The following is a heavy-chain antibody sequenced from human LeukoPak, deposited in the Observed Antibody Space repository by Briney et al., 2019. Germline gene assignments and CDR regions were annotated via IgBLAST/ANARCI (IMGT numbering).Heavy chain of an antibody. Sequence: PGGSLRLSCAASGFTFSSYSMNWVRQAPGKGLEWVSYISSSSSTIYYADSVKGRFTISRDNAKNSLYLQMNSLRAEDTAVYYCARDRVRYVDTAMEKDYWGQGTLVTVSS. D-gene: IGHD5-18*01. CDR1: GFTFSSYS. V-gene: IGHV3-48*01. J-gene: IGHJ4*02. CDR2: ISSSSSTI. CDR3: ARDRVRYVDTAMEKDY.